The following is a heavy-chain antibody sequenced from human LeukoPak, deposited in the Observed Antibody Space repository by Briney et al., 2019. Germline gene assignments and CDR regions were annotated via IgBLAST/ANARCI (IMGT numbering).Heavy chain of an antibody. J-gene: IGHJ4*02. CDR2: IYDSGST. D-gene: IGHD6-13*01. V-gene: IGHV4-39*01. CDR3: ARWPGIAAAGDY. Sequence: SETLSLTCTVSGGSIRSSYYYWGRIRQPPGKGLEWIGSIYDSGSTYYNPSLKSRVTISVDTSKNQFSLKLNSVTAADAAVYYCARWPGIAAAGDYWGQGTLVTASS. CDR1: GGSIRSSYYY.